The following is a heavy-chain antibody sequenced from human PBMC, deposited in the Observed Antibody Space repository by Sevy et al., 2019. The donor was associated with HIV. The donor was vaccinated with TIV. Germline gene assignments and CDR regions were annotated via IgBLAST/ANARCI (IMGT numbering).Heavy chain of an antibody. CDR1: GYTFTTYG. V-gene: IGHV1-18*01. Sequence: ASVKVSCKASGYTFTTYGITWVRQAPGQGLEWMGWISTYNSMINYAQKFQGRVTMTTDTSTSTAYMERRSLRSDETAVNYCARSTQVAGRSNWFDPWGQGTLVTVSS. J-gene: IGHJ5*02. D-gene: IGHD6-19*01. CDR3: ARSTQVAGRSNWFDP. CDR2: ISTYNSMI.